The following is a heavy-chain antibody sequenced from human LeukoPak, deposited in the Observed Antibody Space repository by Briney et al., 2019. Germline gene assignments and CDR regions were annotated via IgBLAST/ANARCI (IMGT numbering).Heavy chain of an antibody. D-gene: IGHD1-26*01. CDR2: ISSSSSYI. J-gene: IGHJ3*02. CDR3: AKDQGGAFDI. Sequence: RGSLRLSCAASGFTFSSYSMNWVRQAPGKGLEWVSSISSSSSYIYYADSVKGRFTISRDNAKNSLYLQMNSLRAEDTAVYYCAKDQGGAFDIWGQGTMVTVSS. V-gene: IGHV3-21*04. CDR1: GFTFSSYS.